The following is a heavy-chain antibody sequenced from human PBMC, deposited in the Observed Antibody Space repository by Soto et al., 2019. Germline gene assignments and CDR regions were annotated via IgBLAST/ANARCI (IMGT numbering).Heavy chain of an antibody. CDR2: INPSGGST. V-gene: IGHV1-46*01. CDR1: GYTFTSYY. J-gene: IGHJ3*02. D-gene: IGHD5-12*01. CDR3: ARAGYGYSGPHAFDI. Sequence: GASVKVSCKASGYTFTSYYMHWVRQAPGQGLEWMGIINPSGGSTSYAQKFQGRVTMTRDTSTSTVYMELSSLRSEDTAVYYCARAGYGYSGPHAFDIWGQGTMVTVSS.